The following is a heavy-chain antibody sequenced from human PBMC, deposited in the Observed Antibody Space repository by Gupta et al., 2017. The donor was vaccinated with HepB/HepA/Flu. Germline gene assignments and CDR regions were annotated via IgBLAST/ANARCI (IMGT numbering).Heavy chain of an antibody. V-gene: IGHV1-69*04. CDR3: ATYWGGSGYYPNAFDI. CDR1: GGTFSSYA. J-gene: IGHJ3*02. CDR2: IIPILGIA. D-gene: IGHD3-22*01. Sequence: QVQLVQSGAEVKKPGSSVKVCCKASGGTFSSYAIRWVRQAPGQGLEWMGRIIPILGIANYAQKFQGRVTITADKSTSTAYMELSSLRSEDTAVYYCATYWGGSGYYPNAFDIWGQGTMVTVSS.